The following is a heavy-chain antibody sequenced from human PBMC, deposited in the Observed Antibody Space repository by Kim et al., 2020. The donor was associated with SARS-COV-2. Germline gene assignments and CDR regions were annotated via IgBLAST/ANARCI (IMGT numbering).Heavy chain of an antibody. V-gene: IGHV1-69*13. CDR3: ARVVGGHCSGGSCYRNLPPHFDY. J-gene: IGHJ4*02. D-gene: IGHD2-15*01. CDR1: GGTFSSYA. CDR2: IIPIFGTA. Sequence: SVKVSCKASGGTFSSYAISWVRQAPGQGLEWMGGIIPIFGTANYAQKFQGRVTITADESTSTAYMELSSLRSEDTAVYYCARVVGGHCSGGSCYRNLPPHFDYWGQGTLVTVSS.